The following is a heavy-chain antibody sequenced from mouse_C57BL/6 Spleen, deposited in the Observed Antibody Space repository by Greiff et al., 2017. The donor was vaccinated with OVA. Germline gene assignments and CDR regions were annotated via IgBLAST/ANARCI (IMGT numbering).Heavy chain of an antibody. CDR2: IYPGDGDT. J-gene: IGHJ3*01. Sequence: QVQLQQPGAELVKPGASVKLSCKASGYAFSSSWMNWVKQRPGKGLEWIGRIYPGDGDTNYNGKFKGKATLTADKSSSTAYMQLSSLTSEDSAVYFCARSDSSGSWFAYWGQGTLVTVSA. CDR1: GYAFSSSW. D-gene: IGHD3-2*02. V-gene: IGHV1-82*01. CDR3: ARSDSSGSWFAY.